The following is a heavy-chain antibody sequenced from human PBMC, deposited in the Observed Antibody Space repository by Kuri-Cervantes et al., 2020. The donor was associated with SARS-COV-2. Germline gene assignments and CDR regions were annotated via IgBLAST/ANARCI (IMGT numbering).Heavy chain of an antibody. D-gene: IGHD1-26*01. J-gene: IGHJ4*02. CDR1: GGSISSSSYY. CDR3: ARALGATGDY. CDR2: IYYSGST. Sequence: SETLSLTCTVSGGSISSSSYYWSWIRQPPGKGLEWIGYIYYSGSTNYNPSLKSRVTISVSTSKNQFSLTLSSVTAADTAVYYCARALGATGDYWGQGTLVTVSS. V-gene: IGHV4-61*01.